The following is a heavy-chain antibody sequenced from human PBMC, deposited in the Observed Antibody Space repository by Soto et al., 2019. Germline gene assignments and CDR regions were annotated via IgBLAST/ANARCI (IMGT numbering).Heavy chain of an antibody. CDR3: ARAMAIAAAGISWFAP. CDR2: INSDGSST. D-gene: IGHD6-13*01. V-gene: IGHV3-74*01. CDR1: GFTFSSYW. Sequence: EVQLVESGGGLVQPGGSLRLSCAASGFTFSSYWMHWVRQAPGKGLVWVSRINSDGSSTSYADSVKGRFTISRDNAKNTVYLQMKRLRAEDTAVYYCARAMAIAAAGISWFAPWGQGTLVTVSS. J-gene: IGHJ5*02.